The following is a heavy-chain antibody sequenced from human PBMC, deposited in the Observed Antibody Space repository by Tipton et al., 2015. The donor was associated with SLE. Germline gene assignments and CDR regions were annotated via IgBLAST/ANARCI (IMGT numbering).Heavy chain of an antibody. CDR3: SRRRRDGYNPLYNWFDP. J-gene: IGHJ5*02. V-gene: IGHV4-39*07. Sequence: GLVKPSETLSLTCTVSGGSISSSSYFWGWIRQPPGKGLEWIGDVYYSGTTYYNPSLKSRVTMSVDTSNNQFSLKLSSVTAVDTAVYYCSRRRRDGYNPLYNWFDPWGQGTLVTVSS. CDR2: VYYSGTT. CDR1: GGSISSSSYF. D-gene: IGHD5-24*01.